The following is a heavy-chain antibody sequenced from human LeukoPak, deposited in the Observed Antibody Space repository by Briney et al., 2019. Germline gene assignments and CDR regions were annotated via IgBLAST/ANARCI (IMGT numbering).Heavy chain of an antibody. D-gene: IGHD1-26*01. V-gene: IGHV2-70*13. CDR3: TRTYSGSYPVHY. J-gene: IGHJ4*02. CDR1: GFSLSTSGMC. Sequence: SGPTLVNPTQTLTLTCTFSGFSLSTSGMCVSWIRQPPGMALEWLALIDWDADTYYSTSLKTRLTISKDTSKNQVVLTMTNMDPVDTATYYCTRTYSGSYPVHYWGQGTLVTVSS. CDR2: IDWDADT.